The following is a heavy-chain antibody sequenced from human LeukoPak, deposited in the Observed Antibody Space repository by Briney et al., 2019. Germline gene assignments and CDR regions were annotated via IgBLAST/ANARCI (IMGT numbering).Heavy chain of an antibody. CDR2: IIPILGIA. V-gene: IGHV1-69*04. D-gene: IGHD6-13*01. CDR3: ALAPSIAAAALYYYYGMDV. Sequence: SVKLSCKASGGTFSSYAISWVRQAPGQGLEWVGRIIPILGIANYAQKFQGRVTITADKSTSTAYMELSSLRSEDTAVYYCALAPSIAAAALYYYYGMDVWGQGTTVTVSS. J-gene: IGHJ6*02. CDR1: GGTFSSYA.